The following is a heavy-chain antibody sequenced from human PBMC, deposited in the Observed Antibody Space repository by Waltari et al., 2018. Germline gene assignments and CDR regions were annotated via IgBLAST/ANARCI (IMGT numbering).Heavy chain of an antibody. CDR1: GCAITTTNYY. CDR3: ASLLTGD. Sequence: QLQVQESGPGLVKPSGTLSLTCTLPGCAITTTNYYRGWIRHPPGKGLEWMGVIYYNGNTYYNPSLKSRVTISADTSKNQFSLNLNSVTAADTAVYYCASLLTGDWGQGVLVTVSS. J-gene: IGHJ4*02. V-gene: IGHV4-39*01. D-gene: IGHD3-9*01. CDR2: IYYNGNT.